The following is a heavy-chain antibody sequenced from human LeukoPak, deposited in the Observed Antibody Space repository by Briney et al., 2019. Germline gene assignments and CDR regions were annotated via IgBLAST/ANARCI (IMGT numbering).Heavy chain of an antibody. CDR2: INSDGGGA. CDR3: ARDVPHNWFDT. J-gene: IGHJ5*02. CDR1: GITFGNNW. V-gene: IGHV3-74*01. Sequence: GGALRLSCAASGITFGNNWMHWVRQGPGKGPVWISRINSDGGGAICADSVKGRFTVSRDNAKNTLYLQMNSLRAEDTAVYYCARDVPHNWFDTWGQGTLVTVSS.